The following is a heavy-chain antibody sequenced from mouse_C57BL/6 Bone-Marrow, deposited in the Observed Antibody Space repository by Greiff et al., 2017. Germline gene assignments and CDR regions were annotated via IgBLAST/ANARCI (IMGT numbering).Heavy chain of an antibody. CDR1: GYSFTDYN. J-gene: IGHJ1*03. CDR2: INPNYGTT. CDR3: ARTYYYGSRVDFDV. Sequence: VHVKQSGPELVKPGASVKISCKASGYSFTDYNMNWVKQSNGKSLEWIGVINPNYGTTSYNQKFKGKATLTVDQSSSTAYMQLNSLTSEDSAVYYCARTYYYGSRVDFDVWGTGTTVTVSS. V-gene: IGHV1-39*01. D-gene: IGHD1-1*01.